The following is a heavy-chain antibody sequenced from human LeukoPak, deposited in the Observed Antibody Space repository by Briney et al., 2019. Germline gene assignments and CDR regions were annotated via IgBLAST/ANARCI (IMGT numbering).Heavy chain of an antibody. CDR3: ARGRVGSGWPRPFYFEF. CDR1: GYTFTGYY. V-gene: IGHV1-2*02. Sequence: GASVKVSCKPSGYTFTGYYLHWVRQAPGQALEWMGWINLNTGATIYAQKFQDRVTMSRDTSISTAYMDLSRLRSDDTAVYYCARGRVGSGWPRPFYFEFWGQGTLVAVSS. D-gene: IGHD6-19*01. CDR2: INLNTGAT. J-gene: IGHJ4*02.